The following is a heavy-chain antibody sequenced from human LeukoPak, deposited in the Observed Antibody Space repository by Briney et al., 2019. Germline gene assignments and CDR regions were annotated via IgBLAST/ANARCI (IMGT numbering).Heavy chain of an antibody. Sequence: PGGSLRLSCAASGFTFSSFAMSWVRQAPGKGLEWVSTISGGGITTYYADSAKGRFTISRDNSKNTLYLQMNSLTAEDTAVYYCPRQSYASGWNPFDYWGQGILVTVS. CDR1: GFTFSSFA. V-gene: IGHV3-23*01. CDR3: PRQSYASGWNPFDY. CDR2: ISGGGITT. D-gene: IGHD6-19*01. J-gene: IGHJ4*02.